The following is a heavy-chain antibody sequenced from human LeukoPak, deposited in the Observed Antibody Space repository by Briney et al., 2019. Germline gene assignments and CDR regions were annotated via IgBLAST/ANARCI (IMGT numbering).Heavy chain of an antibody. CDR2: VRSKTYGGTI. D-gene: IGHD4-17*01. J-gene: IGHJ5*02. CDR3: SRERTVGSRLIWFDP. Sequence: PGGSLRLSCTASGFTLGDYAMCWFRQAPGKGLEWVGFVRSKTYGGTIEYAASVKGRFTISGVASKSIAYLQMNSLKTDDTAVYYCSRERTVGSRLIWFDPWGQGTLVTVSS. CDR1: GFTLGDYA. V-gene: IGHV3-49*03.